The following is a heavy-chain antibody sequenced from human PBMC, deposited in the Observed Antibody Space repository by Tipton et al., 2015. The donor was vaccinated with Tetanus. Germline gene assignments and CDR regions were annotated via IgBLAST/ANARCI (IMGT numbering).Heavy chain of an antibody. J-gene: IGHJ6*02. CDR1: GYNFVNFG. D-gene: IGHD6-25*01. CDR2: ISAYNGKT. V-gene: IGHV1-18*01. Sequence: QLVQSGAEVKEPGASVKVSCKASGYNFVNFGISWVRQAPGQGLEWMGWISAYNGKTKYAQRLQGRVTMTTDRSASTAYMDRRRLRSDDTAVYYCARVQEQRIYYYGMDVWGQGTTVTVSS. CDR3: ARVQEQRIYYYGMDV.